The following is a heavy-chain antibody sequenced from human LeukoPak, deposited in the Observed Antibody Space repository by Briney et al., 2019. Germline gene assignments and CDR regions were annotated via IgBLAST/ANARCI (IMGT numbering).Heavy chain of an antibody. CDR3: AKDRGGDSLGWFDP. CDR2: INTDGSSI. J-gene: IGHJ5*02. V-gene: IGHV3-74*01. Sequence: GGSLRLSCAASGFSFSIYWMHWVRQAPGKGPVWVSRINTDGSSINYADSVKGRFTISRDNAKNTLFLQMNSLRVEDTAVYYCAKDRGGDSLGWFDPWGQGTLVTVSS. CDR1: GFSFSIYW. D-gene: IGHD2-21*02.